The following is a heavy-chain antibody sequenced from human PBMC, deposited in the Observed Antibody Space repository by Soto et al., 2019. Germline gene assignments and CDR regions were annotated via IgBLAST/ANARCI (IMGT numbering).Heavy chain of an antibody. J-gene: IGHJ6*02. V-gene: IGHV4-34*01. CDR1: GGSFTGNY. CDR3: ATDSATSYFGMDV. Sequence: PSETLSLTCAVYGGSFTGNYRSWIRQPPGKGLEWIGEVNDSGSTNFNPSLKSRVTISVDTSKKQSTLKLTSVTAADTAVYYCATDSATSYFGMDVWGHGTTVTVS. CDR2: VNDSGST. D-gene: IGHD1-26*01.